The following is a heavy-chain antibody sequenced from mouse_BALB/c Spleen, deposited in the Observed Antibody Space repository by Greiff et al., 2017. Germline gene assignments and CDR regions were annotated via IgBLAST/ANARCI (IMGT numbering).Heavy chain of an antibody. V-gene: IGHV5-6-4*01. CDR1: GFTFSSYT. CDR2: ISSGGSYT. Sequence: EVKLMESGGGLVKPGGSLKLSCAASGFTFSSYTMSWVRQTPEKRLEWVATISSGGSYTYYPDSVKGRFTISRDNARNILYLQMSSLRSEDTAMYYCARDGTTATGYFDYWGQGTTLTVSS. J-gene: IGHJ2*01. D-gene: IGHD1-2*01. CDR3: ARDGTTATGYFDY.